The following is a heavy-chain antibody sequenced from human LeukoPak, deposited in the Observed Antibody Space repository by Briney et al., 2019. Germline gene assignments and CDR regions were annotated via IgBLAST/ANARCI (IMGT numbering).Heavy chain of an antibody. Sequence: GGSLRLSCAASGFTFSSYEMNWVRQAPGKGLEWVSYISSSGSTIYYADSVKGRFTISRDNAKNSLYLQMNSLRAEDTAVYYCAREAVAVAFDIWGQGTMVTVSS. CDR3: AREAVAVAFDI. CDR1: GFTFSSYE. V-gene: IGHV3-48*03. CDR2: ISSSGSTI. J-gene: IGHJ3*02. D-gene: IGHD6-19*01.